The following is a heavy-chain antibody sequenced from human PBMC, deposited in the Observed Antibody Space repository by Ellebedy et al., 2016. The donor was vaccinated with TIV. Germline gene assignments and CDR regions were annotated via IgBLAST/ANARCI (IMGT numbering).Heavy chain of an antibody. V-gene: IGHV4-34*01. CDR1: GGSFSGYY. CDR2: INHSGST. CDR3: ARGVWLFPFDP. Sequence: SETLSLTXAVHGGSFSGYYWSWIRQPPGKGLEWIGEINHSGSTNYNPSLKSRVTISVDTSKNQFSLKLSSVTAADTAVYYCARGVWLFPFDPWGQGTLVTVSS. D-gene: IGHD3-9*01. J-gene: IGHJ5*02.